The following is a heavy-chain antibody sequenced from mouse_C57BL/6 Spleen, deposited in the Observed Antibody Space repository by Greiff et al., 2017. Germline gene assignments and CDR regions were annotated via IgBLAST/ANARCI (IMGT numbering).Heavy chain of an antibody. CDR3: ARRGGEGADYVGFAY. D-gene: IGHD2-4*01. J-gene: IGHJ3*01. CDR1: GYTFTSYW. CDR2: IDPSDSET. V-gene: IGHV1-52*01. Sequence: QVQLQQPGAELVRPGSSVKLSCKASGYTFTSYWMHWVKQRPIQGLEWIGNIDPSDSETHYNQKFKDKATLTVDKSSSPAYMQLSSLTSEDSAVYYCARRGGEGADYVGFAYWGQGTLVTVSA.